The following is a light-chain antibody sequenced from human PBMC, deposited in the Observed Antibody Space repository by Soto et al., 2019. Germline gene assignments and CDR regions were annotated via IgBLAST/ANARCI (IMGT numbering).Light chain of an antibody. J-gene: IGKJ4*01. CDR3: QQSYRTPLT. CDR1: QSISIY. V-gene: IGKV1-39*01. Sequence: DIQMTQSPSSLSASVGDTVTITCRASQSISIYLNWYQQKPGKAPSLLIYAASSLQNGDQSRFSGSGSGTDFALTISSLQLEDFATYSCQQSYRTPLTFGGETKVEIK. CDR2: AAS.